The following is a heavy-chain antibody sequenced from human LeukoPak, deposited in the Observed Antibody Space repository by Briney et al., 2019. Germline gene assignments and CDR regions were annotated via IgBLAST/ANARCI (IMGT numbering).Heavy chain of an antibody. J-gene: IGHJ4*02. V-gene: IGHV3-30*18. CDR2: ISSEGSEK. D-gene: IGHD1-26*01. Sequence: GGSLRLSCAASGFTFSSYAMSWVRQAPGKGLEWVAVISSEGSEKFYADSVKGRFTISRDNSKNTLNLQMNSLRVEDTAVYYCAKDKGREGDYWGQGTLVTVSS. CDR3: AKDKGREGDY. CDR1: GFTFSSYA.